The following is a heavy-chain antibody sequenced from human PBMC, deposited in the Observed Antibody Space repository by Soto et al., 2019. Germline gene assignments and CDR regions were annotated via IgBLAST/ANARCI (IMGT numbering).Heavy chain of an antibody. Sequence: QITLKESGPTLVKPTQTLTLTCTFSGFSLSAGGVGVGWIRQPPGKALECLALIYWDDDKRYRPSLKSRLTITKDASKNQLVLTMTNMDPMDTATYYCANRGPKESLFDFWGQGTLVTVSS. CDR2: IYWDDDK. J-gene: IGHJ4*02. CDR1: GFSLSAGGVG. V-gene: IGHV2-5*02. CDR3: ANRGPKESLFDF.